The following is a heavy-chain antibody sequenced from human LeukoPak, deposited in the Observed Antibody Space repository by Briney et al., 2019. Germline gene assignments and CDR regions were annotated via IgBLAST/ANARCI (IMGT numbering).Heavy chain of an antibody. Sequence: SQTLSLTCAISGDSVSSNSAAWNWIRQSPSRGLEWLGRTYYRSKWYNDYAVSVKSRITINPDTSKNQFSLQLNPVTPEDTAVYYCARDANDYYGSGVNYYYMDVWGKGTTVTVSS. J-gene: IGHJ6*03. D-gene: IGHD3-10*01. V-gene: IGHV6-1*01. CDR1: GDSVSSNSAA. CDR2: TYYRSKWYN. CDR3: ARDANDYYGSGVNYYYMDV.